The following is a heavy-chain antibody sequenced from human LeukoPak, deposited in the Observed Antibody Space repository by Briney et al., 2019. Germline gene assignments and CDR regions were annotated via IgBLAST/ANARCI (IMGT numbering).Heavy chain of an antibody. CDR3: PRLYSGYGGYYYMDA. CDR2: ISSRRSYI. V-gene: IGHV3-21*01. J-gene: IGHJ6*03. Sequence: PGVSLRLFCAAPGFSFISYSMPWFRQPPGKGLESFSSISSRRSYIYYADSVKGRFTISRDNAKNSLYLQMNSLGANDTAVYYCPRLYSGYGGYYYMDAWGKGTTVTASS. CDR1: GFSFISYS. D-gene: IGHD5-12*01.